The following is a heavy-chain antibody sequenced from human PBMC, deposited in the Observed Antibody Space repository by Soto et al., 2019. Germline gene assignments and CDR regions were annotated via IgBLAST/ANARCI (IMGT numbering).Heavy chain of an antibody. CDR1: GGSISSSSYY. CDR3: ASITATVPHFDY. V-gene: IGHV4-39*01. D-gene: IGHD5-18*01. Sequence: QLQLQESGPGLVKPSETLSLTCTVSGGSISSSSYYWGWIRQPPGKGLEWIGSIYYSGSTYYNPSLTTRFPISVDPSTNQFSLQRSSLTAVDTAVYYCASITATVPHFDYGGQGTLVTVSS. J-gene: IGHJ4*02. CDR2: IYYSGST.